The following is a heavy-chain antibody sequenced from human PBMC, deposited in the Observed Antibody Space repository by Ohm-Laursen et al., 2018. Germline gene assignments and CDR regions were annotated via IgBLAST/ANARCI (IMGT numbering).Heavy chain of an antibody. Sequence: EASVKVSCKASGYTFTNYDIHWVRRATGQGLEWMGWMNPNSGNTGYAQKFQGRVTMTRNTSISTAYMELSSLRSEDTAVYYCARRTAAGYYYYGMDVWGQGTTITVSS. D-gene: IGHD6-13*01. CDR2: MNPNSGNT. V-gene: IGHV1-8*01. J-gene: IGHJ6*02. CDR3: ARRTAAGYYYYGMDV. CDR1: GYTFTNYD.